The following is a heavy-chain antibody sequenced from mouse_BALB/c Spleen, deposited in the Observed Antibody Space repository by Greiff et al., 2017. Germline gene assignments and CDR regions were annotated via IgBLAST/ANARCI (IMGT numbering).Heavy chain of an antibody. CDR1: GYSITSDYA. Sequence: EVKLQESGPGLVKPSQSLSLTCTVTGYSITSDYAWNWIRQFPGNKLEWMGYISYSGSTSYNPSLKSRISITRDTSKNQFFLQLNSVTTEDTATYYCARSSIYYGYWYFDVWGAGTTVTVSS. CDR3: ARSSIYYGYWYFDV. D-gene: IGHD2-1*01. V-gene: IGHV3-2*02. CDR2: ISYSGST. J-gene: IGHJ1*01.